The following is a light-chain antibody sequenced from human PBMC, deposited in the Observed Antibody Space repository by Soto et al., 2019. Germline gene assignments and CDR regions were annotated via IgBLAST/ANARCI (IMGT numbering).Light chain of an antibody. V-gene: IGKV1-5*01. J-gene: IGKJ2*01. CDR1: QSITYW. CDR2: DVF. CDR3: QQYHSFSFT. Sequence: DIQMTQSPSSLYASVGDRVTITCRASQSITYWLDWYQQKPGRAPKLLIYDVFNLQSGVPSRFSGSVAGTEFTLTISSLQADDSATYYCQQYHSFSFTFGQGTKLEIK.